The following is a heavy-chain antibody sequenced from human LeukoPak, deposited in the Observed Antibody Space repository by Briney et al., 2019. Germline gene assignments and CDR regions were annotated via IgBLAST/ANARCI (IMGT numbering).Heavy chain of an antibody. J-gene: IGHJ4*02. Sequence: SSETLSLTCIVSGDSISSANYYWGWIRQPPGKGLEWIGSIYYSGSTSYNPSLKSRVTISVDTSKNQFSLKLSSVTAADTAVYYCARVDWLNAIDYWGQGTLVTVSS. CDR2: IYYSGST. D-gene: IGHD3-9*01. CDR3: ARVDWLNAIDY. CDR1: GDSISSANYY. V-gene: IGHV4-39*07.